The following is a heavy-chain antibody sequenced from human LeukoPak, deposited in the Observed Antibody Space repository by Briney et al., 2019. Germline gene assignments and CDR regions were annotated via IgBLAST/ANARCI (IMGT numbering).Heavy chain of an antibody. CDR2: INPSGGST. V-gene: IGHV1-46*01. J-gene: IGHJ5*02. D-gene: IGHD1-1*01. CDR3: ARDNSMEDTAWWFDP. Sequence: ASVKVSCKASGYTFTSYYMHWVRQAPGQGLEWMGIINPSGGSTSYAQKFQGRVTMTRVMSTTTDYMELSSLRSEDTAVYYCARDNSMEDTAWWFDPWGQGTLVTVSS. CDR1: GYTFTSYY.